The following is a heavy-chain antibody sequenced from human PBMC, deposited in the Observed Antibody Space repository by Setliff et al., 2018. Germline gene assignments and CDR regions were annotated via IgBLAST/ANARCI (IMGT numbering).Heavy chain of an antibody. Sequence: PSETLSLTCSVSGGSISPYYWGWIRQSPKTGLEFIAHVRYTGRADYHPSLRSRASISIETSKRQFSLKLRSLAAADTAIYYCARVIDAFYNYPDVWGKGTTVTVSS. CDR1: GGSISPYY. D-gene: IGHD2-21*01. V-gene: IGHV4-59*01. J-gene: IGHJ6*04. CDR3: ARVIDAFYNYPDV. CDR2: VRYTGRA.